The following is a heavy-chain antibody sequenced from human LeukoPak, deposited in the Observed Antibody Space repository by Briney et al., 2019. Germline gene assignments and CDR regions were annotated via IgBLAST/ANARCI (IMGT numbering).Heavy chain of an antibody. CDR3: ARDWGYSSSWISSKNNWFDP. V-gene: IGHV4-38-2*02. Sequence: SETLSLTFTVSGYSISSGYYWGWIRPPPGKGLEWIGRIYHSGSTYYNPSLKSRVTISVDTSKNQFSLKLSSVTAADTAVYYCARDWGYSSSWISSKNNWFDPWGQGTLVTVSS. D-gene: IGHD6-13*01. CDR2: IYHSGST. CDR1: GYSISSGYY. J-gene: IGHJ5*02.